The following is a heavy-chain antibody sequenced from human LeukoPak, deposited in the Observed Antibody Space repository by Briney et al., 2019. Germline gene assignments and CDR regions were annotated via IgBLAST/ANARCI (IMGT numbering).Heavy chain of an antibody. CDR3: AKIMDPTYYYYYMDV. V-gene: IGHV3-23*01. CDR1: GFTLSSYA. CDR2: ISGSGGST. D-gene: IGHD3-16*01. Sequence: GGSLRLSCAASGFTLSSYAMSWVRQAPGKGLEWVSAISGSGGSTYYADSVKGRFTFSRDNSKNMLYLQMNSLRAEDTALYYCAKIMDPTYYYYYMDVWGKGTTVTVSS. J-gene: IGHJ6*03.